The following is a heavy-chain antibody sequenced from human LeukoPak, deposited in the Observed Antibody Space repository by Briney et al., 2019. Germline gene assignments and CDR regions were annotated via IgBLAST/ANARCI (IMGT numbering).Heavy chain of an antibody. CDR2: ISSSSGYI. CDR3: ARDSDWFRSFDY. J-gene: IGHJ4*02. D-gene: IGHD3-3*01. V-gene: IGHV3-21*01. CDR1: GFTFSSYS. Sequence: PGGSLRLSCAASGFTFSSYSMNWVRRAPGKGLEWVSSISSSSGYIYYADSVKGRFTISRDNAKNSVYLQMDSLSAKDSAVYYCARDSDWFRSFDYWGQGSLVTV.